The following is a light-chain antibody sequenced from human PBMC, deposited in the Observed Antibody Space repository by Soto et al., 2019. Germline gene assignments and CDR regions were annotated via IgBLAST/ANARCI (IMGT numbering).Light chain of an antibody. CDR1: QNVRSN. J-gene: IGKJ1*01. Sequence: EIVMTQSPATLSVSPGKRATLSCRASQNVRSNLAWYHQKPGQAPRLLIYGASTRATGIPGRFSGSGSGTEFTLTISSLQSEDFAVYFCQQYDNWPQTFGQGTKVEIK. CDR2: GAS. CDR3: QQYDNWPQT. V-gene: IGKV3-15*01.